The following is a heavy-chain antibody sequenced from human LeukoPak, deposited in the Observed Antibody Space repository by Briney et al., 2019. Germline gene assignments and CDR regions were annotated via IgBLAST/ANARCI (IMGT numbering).Heavy chain of an antibody. CDR2: ISGSGGST. V-gene: IGHV3-23*01. D-gene: IGHD3-10*01. J-gene: IGHJ4*02. CDR1: GFTFSGYA. Sequence: GGSLRLSCAASGFTFSGYAMSWVRQAPGKGLEWVSAISGSGGSTYYADSVKGRFTISRDNSKNTLYLQMNSLRAEDTAVYYCAKVRNVLLWFGEYDYWGQGTLVTVSS. CDR3: AKVRNVLLWFGEYDY.